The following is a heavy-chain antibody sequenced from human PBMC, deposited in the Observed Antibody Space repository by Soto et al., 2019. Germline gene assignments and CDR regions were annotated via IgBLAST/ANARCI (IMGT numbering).Heavy chain of an antibody. CDR1: GYTFTSYA. CDR2: INAGNGNT. J-gene: IGHJ4*02. D-gene: IGHD3-3*02. CDR3: ARGAFSAGHDY. V-gene: IGHV1-3*05. Sequence: QVQLVQSGAEEKKPGASVKVSCKASGYTFTSYAMHWVRQAPGQRLEWMGWINAGNGNTKYSQKFQGRVTITRDTSASTAYMELSSLISEDTAVYYCARGAFSAGHDYWGQGTLVTVSS.